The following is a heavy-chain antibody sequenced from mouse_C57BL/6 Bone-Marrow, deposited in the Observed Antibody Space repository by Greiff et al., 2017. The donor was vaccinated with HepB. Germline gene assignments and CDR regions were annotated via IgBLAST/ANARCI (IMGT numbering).Heavy chain of an antibody. D-gene: IGHD2-1*01. Sequence: EVHLVESGGGLVKPGGSLKLSCAASGFTFSSYAMSWVRQTPEKRLEWVATISDGGSYTYYPDNVKGRFTISRDNAKNNLYLQMSHLKSEDTAMYYCARDQGYGNPAWFAYWGQGTLVTVSA. V-gene: IGHV5-4*01. CDR2: ISDGGSYT. CDR1: GFTFSSYA. J-gene: IGHJ3*01. CDR3: ARDQGYGNPAWFAY.